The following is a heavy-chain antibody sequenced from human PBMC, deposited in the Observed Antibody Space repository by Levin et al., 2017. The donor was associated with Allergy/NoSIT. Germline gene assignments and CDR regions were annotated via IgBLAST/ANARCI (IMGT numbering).Heavy chain of an antibody. J-gene: IGHJ5*02. CDR1: GGSFSGYY. Sequence: SETLSLTCAVYGGSFSGYYWSWIRQPPGKGLEWIGEINHSGSTNYNPSLKSRVTISVDTSKNQFSLKLSSVTAADTAVYYCARRDSSGLYNWFDPWGQGTLVTVSS. CDR2: INHSGST. CDR3: ARRDSSGLYNWFDP. V-gene: IGHV4-34*01. D-gene: IGHD3-22*01.